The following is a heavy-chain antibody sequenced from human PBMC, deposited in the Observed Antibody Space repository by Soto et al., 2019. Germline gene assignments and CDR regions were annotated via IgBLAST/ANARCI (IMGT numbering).Heavy chain of an antibody. V-gene: IGHV4-59*01. J-gene: IGHJ3*02. CDR1: GGSIGTYY. CDR3: ARLYGLDAFDI. CDR2: IYYRGNT. D-gene: IGHD3-16*02. Sequence: ETLSLTCTVSGGSIGTYYWSWIRQPPGKGLEWIGYIYYRGNTDYNPSLKSRVTISVDTSKNQFSLKLSSVTAADTAVYYCARLYGLDAFDIWGQGTMVTVSS.